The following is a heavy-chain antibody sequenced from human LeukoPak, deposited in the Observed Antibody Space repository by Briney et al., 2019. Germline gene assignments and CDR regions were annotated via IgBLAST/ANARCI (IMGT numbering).Heavy chain of an antibody. V-gene: IGHV1-69*13. CDR2: IIPIFGTA. Sequence: GASVKVSCKASGGTFSSYAISWVRQAPGQGLEWMGGIIPIFGTANYAQKFQGRVTITADESTSTAYMELSSLRSEDTAVYYCASSPADSSGYYYGDLDYWGQGTLVTVSS. CDR1: GGTFSSYA. D-gene: IGHD3-22*01. J-gene: IGHJ4*02. CDR3: ASSPADSSGYYYGDLDY.